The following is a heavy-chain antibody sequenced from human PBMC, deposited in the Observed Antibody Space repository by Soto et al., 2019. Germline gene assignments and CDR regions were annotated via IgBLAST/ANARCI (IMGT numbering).Heavy chain of an antibody. D-gene: IGHD3-22*01. Sequence: RGESLKISCKGSGYSFTNYWIGWVSQMPGKGLEYMGTIFPGDSDTYYSPSFQGQVTISVDKSVNTAYLQWSSLKASDTAMYYCARRNFDSSCYSRGYDIWGQGTMVTVSS. J-gene: IGHJ3*02. CDR2: IFPGDSDT. CDR3: ARRNFDSSCYSRGYDI. V-gene: IGHV5-51*01. CDR1: GYSFTNYW.